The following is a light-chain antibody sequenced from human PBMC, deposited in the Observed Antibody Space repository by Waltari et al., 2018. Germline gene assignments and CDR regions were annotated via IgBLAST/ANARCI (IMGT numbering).Light chain of an antibody. CDR3: QQYYNTPRT. J-gene: IGKJ1*01. CDR1: QSLLYSSNNKNN. CDR2: WAS. Sequence: DIVMTQSPDSLAVSLGERATINCKSSQSLLYSSNNKNNLAWYQQKPGQPPKLLIYWASTRESGVPVRFSGSGSGIHFTLTISSLQAEDVAVYYCQQYYNTPRTFGQGTKVEIK. V-gene: IGKV4-1*01.